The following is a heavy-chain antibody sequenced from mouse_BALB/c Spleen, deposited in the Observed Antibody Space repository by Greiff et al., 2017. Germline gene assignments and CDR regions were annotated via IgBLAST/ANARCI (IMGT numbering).Heavy chain of an antibody. V-gene: IGHV5-6-4*01. CDR2: ISSGGSYT. CDR1: GFTFSSYT. D-gene: IGHD1-1*01. J-gene: IGHJ2*01. Sequence: DVMLVESGGGLVKPGGSLKLSCAASGFTFSSYTMSWVRQTPEKRLEWVATISSGGSYTYYPDSVKGRFTISRDNAKNTLYLQMSSLKSEDTAMYYCTRDQGANFDYWGQGTTLTVSS. CDR3: TRDQGANFDY.